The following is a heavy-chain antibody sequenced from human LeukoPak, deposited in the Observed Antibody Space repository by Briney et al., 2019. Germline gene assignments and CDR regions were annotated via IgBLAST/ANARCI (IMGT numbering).Heavy chain of an antibody. D-gene: IGHD3-10*01. CDR2: INHSGST. Sequence: PSETLSLTCAVYGGSFSGYYWSWIRQPPGKGLEWIGEINHSGSTNYNPSLKSRVTISVDTSKNQFSLKLSSVTAADTAVYYCATRRGSFGSGSDSLYYFDYWGQGTLVTVSS. CDR1: GGSFSGYY. J-gene: IGHJ4*02. V-gene: IGHV4-34*01. CDR3: ATRRGSFGSGSDSLYYFDY.